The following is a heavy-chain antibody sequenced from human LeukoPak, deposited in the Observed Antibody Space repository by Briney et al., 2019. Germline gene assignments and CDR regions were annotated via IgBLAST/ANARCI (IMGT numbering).Heavy chain of an antibody. CDR3: ARVGYYDFWSGYQDDDAFDI. J-gene: IGHJ3*02. V-gene: IGHV3-11*01. CDR1: GFTFSDYY. Sequence: GGSLRLSCAASGFTFSDYYMSWIRQAPGKGLEWVSYISSSGSTIYYADSVKGRFTISRDNAKNSLYLQMNSLRAEDTAVHYCARVGYYDFWSGYQDDDAFDIWGQGTMVTVSS. CDR2: ISSSGSTI. D-gene: IGHD3-3*01.